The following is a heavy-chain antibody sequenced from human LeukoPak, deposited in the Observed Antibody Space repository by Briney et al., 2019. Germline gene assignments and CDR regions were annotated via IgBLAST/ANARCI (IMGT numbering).Heavy chain of an antibody. CDR3: ARGGIVVVPAAQYYFDY. CDR2: INHSGST. V-gene: IGHV4-34*01. J-gene: IGHJ4*02. D-gene: IGHD2-2*01. CDR1: GGSFSGYY. Sequence: SETLSLTCAVYGGSFSGYYRSWIRQPPGKGLEWIGEINHSGSTNYNPSLKSRVTISVDTSKNQFSLKLSSVTAADTAVYYCARGGIVVVPAAQYYFDYWGQGTLVTVSS.